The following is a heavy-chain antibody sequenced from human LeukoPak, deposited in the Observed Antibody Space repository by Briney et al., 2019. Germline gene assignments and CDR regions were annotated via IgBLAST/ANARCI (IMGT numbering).Heavy chain of an antibody. J-gene: IGHJ3*02. D-gene: IGHD4-17*01. CDR1: GFTFSTLG. V-gene: IGHV3-48*01. CDR2: IGSGSSPI. CDR3: ARHLSGDDI. Sequence: AGGSLRLSCVASGFTFSTLGMNWVRQAPGKGLEWVSYIGSGSSPIYYADSVKGRFTISRDNSKNTLYLQMNSLRAEDTAVYYCARHLSGDDIWGQGTMVTVSS.